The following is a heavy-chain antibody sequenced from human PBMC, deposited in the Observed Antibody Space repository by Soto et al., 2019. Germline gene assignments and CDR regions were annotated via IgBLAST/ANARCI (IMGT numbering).Heavy chain of an antibody. V-gene: IGHV6-1*01. CDR3: ARGTGDIGYCSGGSCYRNPYYYDYMDV. J-gene: IGHJ6*03. D-gene: IGHD2-15*01. Sequence: SQTLSLTCAISGDSVSSNSAAWNWIRQSPSRGLEWLGRTYYRSKWYNDYAVSVKSRITINPDTSKNQFSLQLNSVTPEDTAVYYFARGTGDIGYCSGGSCYRNPYYYDYMDVWGKGTTVTVSS. CDR1: GDSVSSNSAA. CDR2: TYYRSKWYN.